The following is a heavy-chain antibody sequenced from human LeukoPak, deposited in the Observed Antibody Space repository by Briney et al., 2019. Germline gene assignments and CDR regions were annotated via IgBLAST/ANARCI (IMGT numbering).Heavy chain of an antibody. CDR3: ARDLRPARYFDY. J-gene: IGHJ4*02. CDR1: GFIFSTYS. D-gene: IGHD6-6*01. Sequence: PGGSLRLSCAASGFIFSTYSMNWVRQAPGKGLEWVSFISSSSSTIYYADSVKGRFIISRDNAKSSLYLQMNSLRAEDTAVYYCARDLRPARYFDYWGQGTLVTVSP. CDR2: ISSSSSTI. V-gene: IGHV3-48*01.